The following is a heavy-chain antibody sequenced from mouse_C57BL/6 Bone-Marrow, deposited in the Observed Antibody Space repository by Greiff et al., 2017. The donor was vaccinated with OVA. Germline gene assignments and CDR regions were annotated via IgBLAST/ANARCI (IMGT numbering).Heavy chain of an antibody. Sequence: EVQLVESGGGLVQPGGSLKLSCAASGFTFSDYYMYWVRQTPEKRLEWVAYISNGGGSTYYPDTVKGRFTISRDNAKNTLYLQMSRLKSEDTAMYYCAVLLRYFDVWGTGTTVTVSS. CDR3: AVLLRYFDV. CDR1: GFTFSDYY. CDR2: ISNGGGST. V-gene: IGHV5-12*01. J-gene: IGHJ1*03. D-gene: IGHD1-1*01.